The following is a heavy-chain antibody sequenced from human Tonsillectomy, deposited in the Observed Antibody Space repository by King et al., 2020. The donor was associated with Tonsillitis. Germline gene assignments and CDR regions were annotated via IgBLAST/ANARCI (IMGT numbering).Heavy chain of an antibody. J-gene: IGHJ3*02. CDR1: GFTFSSYS. Sequence: VQLVESGGGLVQPGGSLRLSCAASGFTFSSYSMNWVRQAPGKGLEWVSYITSSSSIIKYADSVKGRFTISRDNAKKSLYLQMVSRRAEDTAVYYCVRDLNYAFDMWGQGTMVTVSS. CDR2: ITSSSSII. CDR3: VRDLNYAFDM. V-gene: IGHV3-48*01.